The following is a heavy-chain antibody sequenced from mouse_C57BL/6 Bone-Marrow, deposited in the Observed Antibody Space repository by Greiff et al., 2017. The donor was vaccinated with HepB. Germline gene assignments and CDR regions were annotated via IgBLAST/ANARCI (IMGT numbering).Heavy chain of an antibody. D-gene: IGHD1-1*01. J-gene: IGHJ1*03. CDR1: GFTFSSYA. CDR3: ARDGTTVRVWYFDV. V-gene: IGHV5-4*03. CDR2: ISDGGSYT. Sequence: EVKLMESGGGLVKPGGSLKLSCAASGFTFSSYAMSWVRQTPEKRLEWVATISDGGSYTYYPDNVKGRFTISRDNAKNNLYLQMSHLKSEDTAMYYCARDGTTVRVWYFDVWGTGTTVTVSS.